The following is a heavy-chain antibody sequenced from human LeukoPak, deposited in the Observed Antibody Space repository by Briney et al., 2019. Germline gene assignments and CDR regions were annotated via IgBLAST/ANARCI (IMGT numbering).Heavy chain of an antibody. V-gene: IGHV3-53*01. CDR1: GLTVSSKR. CDR3: AARDSSNTGCYAGVFDN. Sequence: GGSLRLSCAASGLTVSSKRMSWVRQAPGKGLEWVSVIYSGGTTKYAESVEARFTISRDNTKNTLHLQMNSLRAEDTAVYYCAARDSSNTGCYAGVFDNWGQGTLVSVSS. CDR2: IYSGGTT. D-gene: IGHD2-2*01. J-gene: IGHJ4*02.